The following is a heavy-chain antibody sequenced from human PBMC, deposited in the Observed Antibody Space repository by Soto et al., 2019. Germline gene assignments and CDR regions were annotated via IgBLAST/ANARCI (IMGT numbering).Heavy chain of an antibody. CDR3: AHRHLLGRPVLIDY. J-gene: IGHJ4*02. CDR2: IYWDDDK. Sequence: QITLRESGPTLVKPTQTLTLTCTFSGFSLSTSGVGVAWIRQPPGKALEWLALIYWDDDKRYSPSLKSRRPITQAPPKHQLVLTMTNMDPVDTATYYCAHRHLLGRPVLIDYWGQGTLVTVSS. CDR1: GFSLSTSGVG. V-gene: IGHV2-5*02. D-gene: IGHD2-15*01.